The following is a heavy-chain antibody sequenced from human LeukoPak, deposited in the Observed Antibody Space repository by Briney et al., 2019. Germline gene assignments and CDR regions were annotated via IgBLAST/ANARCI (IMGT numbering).Heavy chain of an antibody. V-gene: IGHV3-23*01. CDR3: ARAYSSVGGYY. CDR2: FSGRGGSI. D-gene: IGHD6-19*01. Sequence: PGGSLILYCAASGFLFSNYAMSWVRPAPGKGLQGVSAFSGRGGSIYYADSVKGRFTISRDNSRNTLYLQMNSLRAEDTAVYYCARAYSSVGGYYWGQGDLVTVSS. J-gene: IGHJ4*02. CDR1: GFLFSNYA.